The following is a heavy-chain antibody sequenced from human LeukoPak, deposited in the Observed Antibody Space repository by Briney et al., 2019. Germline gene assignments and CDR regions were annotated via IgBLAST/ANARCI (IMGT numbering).Heavy chain of an antibody. CDR3: AKALLGATRGIDY. J-gene: IGHJ4*02. CDR2: ISASGGST. D-gene: IGHD1-26*01. Sequence: PGGSLRLSCAASGFTFSSSAMSWVRQAPEKGLEWVSAISASGGSTYYADSVKGRFTISRDNSKNTLYLQLNSLRAEDTAVYYCAKALLGATRGIDYWGQGTLVTVSS. V-gene: IGHV3-23*01. CDR1: GFTFSSSA.